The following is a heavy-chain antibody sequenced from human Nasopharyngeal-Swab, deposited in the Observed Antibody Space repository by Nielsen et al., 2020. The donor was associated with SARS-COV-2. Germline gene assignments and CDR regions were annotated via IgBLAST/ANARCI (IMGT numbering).Heavy chain of an antibody. Sequence: SETLSLTCTVSGASISSTSYYWGWIRPPPGKGLVWIGRDYYTGSTYYNPSLKSRLSISVDTSKNQFSLKVSSVTAADTAVYYCARRRIANGDFDFWGQGTLVTVSS. CDR1: GASISSTSYY. J-gene: IGHJ4*02. D-gene: IGHD2-21*01. CDR3: ARRRIANGDFDF. CDR2: DYYTGST. V-gene: IGHV4-39*01.